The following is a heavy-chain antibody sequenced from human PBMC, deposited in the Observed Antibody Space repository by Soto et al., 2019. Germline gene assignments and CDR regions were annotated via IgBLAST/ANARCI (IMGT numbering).Heavy chain of an antibody. V-gene: IGHV1-2*02. J-gene: IGHJ6*02. CDR3: AREVTMVRGARVYGMDV. D-gene: IGHD3-10*01. Sequence: ASLKVSCKASGYTFTGYYMHWVRQAPGQGLEWMRWINPNSGGTNYAQKFQGRVTMTRDTSISTAYMELSGLRSDDTAVYYCAREVTMVRGARVYGMDVWGQGTTVTVSS. CDR1: GYTFTGYY. CDR2: INPNSGGT.